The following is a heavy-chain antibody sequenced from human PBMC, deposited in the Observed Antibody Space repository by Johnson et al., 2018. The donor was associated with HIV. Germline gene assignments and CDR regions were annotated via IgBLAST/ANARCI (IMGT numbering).Heavy chain of an antibody. D-gene: IGHD1-1*01. J-gene: IGHJ3*02. V-gene: IGHV3-23*04. CDR1: GFTFSSYA. CDR2: LSGTGDST. Sequence: EVQLVESGGGLVQPGGSLRLSCAASGFTFSSYAMSWVRQAPGKGLEWVSALSGTGDSTYYADSVKGRFTISRDSSKNTLYLQMNSLRAEDTAVYYCARDRKQLVLPDAFDIWGQGTMVTVSS. CDR3: ARDRKQLVLPDAFDI.